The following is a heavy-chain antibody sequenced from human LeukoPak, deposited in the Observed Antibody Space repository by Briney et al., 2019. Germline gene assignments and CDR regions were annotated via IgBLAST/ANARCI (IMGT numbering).Heavy chain of an antibody. V-gene: IGHV4-61*09. CDR1: GGSISSGSYY. Sequence: PSETLSLTCTVSGGSISSGSYYWSWIRQPAGKGLEWIGHIYTSGSTNYNPSLKSRVTMSVDTSKNQFSLKLNSVTAADTAVYYCARSRTQWELLPGVKTQIPNHRVTYFDYWGQGTLVTVSS. D-gene: IGHD1-26*01. CDR3: ARSRTQWELLPGVKTQIPNHRVTYFDY. J-gene: IGHJ4*02. CDR2: IYTSGST.